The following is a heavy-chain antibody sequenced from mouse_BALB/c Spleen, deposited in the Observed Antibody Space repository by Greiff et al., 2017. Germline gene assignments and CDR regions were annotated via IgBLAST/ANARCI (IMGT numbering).Heavy chain of an antibody. Sequence: QVQLQQSGAELVKPGASVKLSCKASGYTFTSYYMYWVKQRPGQGLEWIGEINPSNGGTNFNEKFKSKATLTVDKSSSTAYMQLSSLTSEDSAVYYCTRAGLLLRPPFYYWGQGTTLTVSS. CDR2: INPSNGGT. CDR3: TRAGLLLRPPFYY. J-gene: IGHJ2*01. D-gene: IGHD1-1*01. CDR1: GYTFTSYY. V-gene: IGHV1S81*02.